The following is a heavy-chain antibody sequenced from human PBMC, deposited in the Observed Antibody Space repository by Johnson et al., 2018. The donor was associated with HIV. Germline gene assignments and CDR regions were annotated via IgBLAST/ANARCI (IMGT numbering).Heavy chain of an antibody. D-gene: IGHD5-18*01. CDR1: GFTFSDHY. V-gene: IGHV3-30*03. CDR2: ISYDGSNN. Sequence: QVQLVESGGNLVQIGGSLRLSCAASGFTFSDHYMDWVRQAPGKGLEWVAVISYDGSNNYYADSVKGRFTISRDNSKNTLYLQMNIWRAENTAVYYCARERLGGMVTHFDSWGKGTRVTVSS. CDR3: ARERLGGMVTHFDS. J-gene: IGHJ3*02.